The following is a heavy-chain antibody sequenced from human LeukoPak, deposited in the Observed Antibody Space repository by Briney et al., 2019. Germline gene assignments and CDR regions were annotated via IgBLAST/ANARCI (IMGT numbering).Heavy chain of an antibody. J-gene: IGHJ5*02. D-gene: IGHD2-21*02. CDR2: IIPIFGTA. CDR3: ARGLVVVTAGGTQMNWFDP. V-gene: IGHV1-69*13. CDR1: GNTFTDYY. Sequence: GASVKVSCKVSGNTFTDYYVNWVRQAPGQGLEWMGGIIPIFGTANYAQKFQGRVTITADESTSTAYMELSSLRSEDTAVYYCARGLVVVTAGGTQMNWFDPWGQGTLVTVSS.